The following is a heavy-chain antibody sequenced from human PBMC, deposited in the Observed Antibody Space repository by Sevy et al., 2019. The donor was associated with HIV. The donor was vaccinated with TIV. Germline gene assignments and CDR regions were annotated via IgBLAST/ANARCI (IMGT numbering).Heavy chain of an antibody. Sequence: ASVKVSCKASGYTFTSYYMHWVRQAPGQGLEWMGIINPSGGSTSYAQKFQGRVTMTRDTSKSTVYMELSSLRSEETAVYYGARYLTAIGSSWYGAFDIWGQATMVTVSS. CDR1: GYTFTSYY. CDR3: ARYLTAIGSSWYGAFDI. J-gene: IGHJ3*02. V-gene: IGHV1-46*01. D-gene: IGHD6-13*01. CDR2: INPSGGST.